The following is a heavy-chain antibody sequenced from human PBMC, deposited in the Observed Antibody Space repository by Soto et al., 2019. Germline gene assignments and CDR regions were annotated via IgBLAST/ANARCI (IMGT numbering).Heavy chain of an antibody. D-gene: IGHD6-13*01. CDR2: IYHSGST. J-gene: IGHJ4*02. CDR3: ARVEGEAGKIDY. V-gene: IGHV4-4*02. Sequence: QVQLQESGPGLVKPSGTLSLTCAVSGVSISSSNWWSWVRQPPGKGLEWFGEIYHSGSTNYNPSLKGRVTISLDNSKNQYAMKLGSVTAADTAVYYCARVEGEAGKIDYWGQGTLVTVSS. CDR1: GVSISSSNW.